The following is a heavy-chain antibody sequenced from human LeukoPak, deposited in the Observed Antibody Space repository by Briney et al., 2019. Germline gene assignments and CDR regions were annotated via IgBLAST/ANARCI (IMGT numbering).Heavy chain of an antibody. V-gene: IGHV3-48*03. CDR2: ISSVGSAK. J-gene: IGHJ6*03. CDR3: ARRPRVTLYYYYYYMDV. CDR1: GFTFSSYE. D-gene: IGHD4-17*01. Sequence: PGGSLRLSCAASGFTFSSYEMNWVRQAPGKGLEWVSYISSVGSAKYYAVSVKGRFTISRDNAKNSLYLQMNSLRAEDTAIYYCARRPRVTLYYYYYYMDVWGKGTTVTVSS.